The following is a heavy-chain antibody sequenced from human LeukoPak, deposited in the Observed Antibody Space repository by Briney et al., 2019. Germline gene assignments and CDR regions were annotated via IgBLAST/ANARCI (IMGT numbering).Heavy chain of an antibody. CDR2: IYYSGST. CDR1: GGSISSGGYS. Sequence: SETLSLTCTVSGGSISSGGYSWSWIRQPPGKGLEWIGYIYYSGSTYYNPSLKRRVTISVDTSKNQFSLKLSSVTAADTAVYYCATMPPRYCSSTSCTRRGWFDPWGQGTLVTVSS. CDR3: ATMPPRYCSSTSCTRRGWFDP. D-gene: IGHD2-2*01. J-gene: IGHJ5*02. V-gene: IGHV4-31*03.